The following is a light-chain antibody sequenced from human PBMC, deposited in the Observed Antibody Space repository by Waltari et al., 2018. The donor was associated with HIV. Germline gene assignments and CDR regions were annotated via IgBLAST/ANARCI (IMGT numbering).Light chain of an antibody. V-gene: IGLV2-8*01. CDR2: EVN. CDR3: SSYAGGSFVL. CDR1: NCVLCCYNY. Sequence: QSAMSQPPSASGAPGQSANIPCTVTNCVLCCYNYLFWYQQPPGKAPKVIICEVNKRPSGVPDRFSGSKSGNTASLTVSGLQAEDDADYYCSSYAGGSFVLFGGGTKLAVL. J-gene: IGLJ2*01.